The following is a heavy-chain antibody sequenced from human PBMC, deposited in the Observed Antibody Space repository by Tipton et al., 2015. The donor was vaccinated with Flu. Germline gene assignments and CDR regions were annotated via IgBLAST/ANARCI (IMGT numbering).Heavy chain of an antibody. CDR1: GFSFSSHW. V-gene: IGHV3-74*01. D-gene: IGHD6-19*01. Sequence: SLRLSCAASGFSFSSHWMIWVRQAPGEGLVWVSRIKSDGTTTTYADSVKGRFTISRDNSKNALYLAINSLRTEDTAVYYCAKDGWDTSGWYPFDYWGQGTLVTVSS. J-gene: IGHJ4*02. CDR3: AKDGWDTSGWYPFDY. CDR2: IKSDGTTT.